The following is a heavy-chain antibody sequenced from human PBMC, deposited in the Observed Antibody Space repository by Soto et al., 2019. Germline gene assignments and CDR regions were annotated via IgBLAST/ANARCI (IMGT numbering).Heavy chain of an antibody. Sequence: SETLSLTCTVSGGSISSYYWSWIRQPPGKGLEWIGYIYYSGSTNYNPSLKSRVTISVDTSKNQFSLKLSSVTAADTAVYYCARGAIVGTSGWHEYFQHWGQGTPVTVSS. CDR1: GGSISSYY. J-gene: IGHJ1*01. D-gene: IGHD6-19*01. CDR3: ARGAIVGTSGWHEYFQH. V-gene: IGHV4-59*01. CDR2: IYYSGST.